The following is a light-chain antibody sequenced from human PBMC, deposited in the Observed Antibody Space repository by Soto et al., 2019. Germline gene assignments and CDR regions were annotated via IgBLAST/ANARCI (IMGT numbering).Light chain of an antibody. CDR1: DSIDRY. CDR2: AAS. Sequence: DIQMTQSPSSLSAFVGDTVTITCRATDSIDRYLNWYQQKPGQAPRVLITAASTLQSGVPSRFSGSGSGTDFTLTINNLQPEDFATYYCQRTYNAPFTFGTGTKVDIK. V-gene: IGKV1-39*01. CDR3: QRTYNAPFT. J-gene: IGKJ3*01.